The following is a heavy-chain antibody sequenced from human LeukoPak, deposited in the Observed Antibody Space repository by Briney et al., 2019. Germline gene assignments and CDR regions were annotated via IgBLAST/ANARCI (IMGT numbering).Heavy chain of an antibody. V-gene: IGHV4-30-2*01. CDR3: ARATAPITIFGVVIDLVDALDI. CDR2: IYHSGST. D-gene: IGHD3-3*01. J-gene: IGHJ3*02. CDR1: GGSISSGGYY. Sequence: PSETLSLTCTVSGGSISSGGYYWSWIRQPPGKGLEWIGYIYHSGSTYYNPSLKSRVTISVDRSKNQFSLKLSSVTAADTAVYYCARATAPITIFGVVIDLVDALDIWGQGTMVTVSS.